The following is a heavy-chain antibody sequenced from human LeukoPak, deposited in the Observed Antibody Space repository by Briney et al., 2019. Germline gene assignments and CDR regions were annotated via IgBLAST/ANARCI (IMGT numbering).Heavy chain of an antibody. CDR1: GFTFSSYG. J-gene: IGHJ3*02. D-gene: IGHD6-19*01. Sequence: GGSLRLSCAASGFTFSSYGMHWVRQAPGKGLEWVAVISYDGSNKYYADSVKGRFTISRDNSKNTLYLQMNSLRAEDTAVYYCAKVSRNRYSSGWYGAFDIWGQGTMVTVSS. CDR3: AKVSRNRYSSGWYGAFDI. CDR2: ISYDGSNK. V-gene: IGHV3-30*18.